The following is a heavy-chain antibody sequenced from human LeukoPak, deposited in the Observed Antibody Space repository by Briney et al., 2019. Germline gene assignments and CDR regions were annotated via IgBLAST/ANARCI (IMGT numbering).Heavy chain of an antibody. D-gene: IGHD1-26*01. Sequence: PSETLSLTCTVSGGSISSGIWYWSWIRQYPGKGLEWIGYIYDSGATYYSPSLKSRVTISIDTSNNQFSLKLSAVTAADTAVYYCAREGPGGSVDAFDIWGQGTMVTVSS. J-gene: IGHJ3*02. CDR3: AREGPGGSVDAFDI. CDR2: IYDSGAT. V-gene: IGHV4-31*03. CDR1: GGSISSGIWY.